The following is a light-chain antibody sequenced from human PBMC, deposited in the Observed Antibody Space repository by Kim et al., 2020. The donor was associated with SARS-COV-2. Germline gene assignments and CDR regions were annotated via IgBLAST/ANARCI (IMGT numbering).Light chain of an antibody. Sequence: SLSPKEIATLSGRASQSVNNYLAWYQQKPGQAPRLLIYDVSNRATGIPARFSGSGSGTDFTLTISSLEPEDFAVYYCQRSSWPITFGQGTRLEIK. CDR2: DVS. V-gene: IGKV3-11*01. CDR3: QRSSWPIT. J-gene: IGKJ5*01. CDR1: QSVNNY.